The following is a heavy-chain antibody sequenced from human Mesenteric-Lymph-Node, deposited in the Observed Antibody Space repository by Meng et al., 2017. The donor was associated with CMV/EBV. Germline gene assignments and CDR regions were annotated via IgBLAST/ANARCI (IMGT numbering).Heavy chain of an antibody. CDR3: ARGGPMYSSAFYFDY. J-gene: IGHJ4*02. D-gene: IGHD2-21*01. Sequence: SETLSLTCTVSGGSISTYYWNWIRQSPGKGLGWIGYVYYTGRTNYNPSLQSRVTISVDTSKNQFSLKLTSVTAADTAVYYCARGGPMYSSAFYFDYWGQGTLVTVSS. CDR2: VYYTGRT. CDR1: GGSISTYY. V-gene: IGHV4-59*01.